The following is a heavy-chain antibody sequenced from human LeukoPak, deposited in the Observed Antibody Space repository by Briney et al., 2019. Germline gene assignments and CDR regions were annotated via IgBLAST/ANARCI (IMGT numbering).Heavy chain of an antibody. V-gene: IGHV4-59*01. CDR1: GGSTSFYY. J-gene: IGHJ4*02. Sequence: SETLSLTCTVSGGSTSFYYWSWIRQPPGRGLEWIGYIYYSGNTNYNPSLKSPVSISIDTSKNQFSLKLNSVTAADTAVYYCARGPTRYYFDYWGQGILVTVSS. CDR3: ARGPTRYYFDY. D-gene: IGHD1/OR15-1a*01. CDR2: IYYSGNT.